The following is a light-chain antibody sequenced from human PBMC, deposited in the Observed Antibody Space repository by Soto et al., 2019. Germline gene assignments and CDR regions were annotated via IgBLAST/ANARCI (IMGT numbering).Light chain of an antibody. CDR1: SSNIGAGYD. CDR2: GNS. J-gene: IGLJ1*01. V-gene: IGLV1-40*01. Sequence: QSVLTQPPSVSGAPGQRVTISCTGSSSNIGAGYDVHWYQQLPGTAPKLLIYGNSNRPSGVPDRFSGSKSGTSASLAITGLQAEDAADYYCQSYDSSLSGRRYVFGTGTKLTVL. CDR3: QSYDSSLSGRRYV.